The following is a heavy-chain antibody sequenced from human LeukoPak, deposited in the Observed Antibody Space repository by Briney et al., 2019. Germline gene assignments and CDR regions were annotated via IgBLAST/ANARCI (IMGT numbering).Heavy chain of an antibody. Sequence: VASVKVSCKASGYTFTSYGISWVRQAPGQGLEWMGWISAYNGNTNYAQKLQGRVTMTTDTSTSTAYMELRSLRSDDTAVYYCARDIFSYGSGSYYWDAFDIWGQGTMVTVSS. J-gene: IGHJ3*02. CDR1: GYTFTSYG. V-gene: IGHV1-18*01. CDR3: ARDIFSYGSGSYYWDAFDI. CDR2: ISAYNGNT. D-gene: IGHD3-10*01.